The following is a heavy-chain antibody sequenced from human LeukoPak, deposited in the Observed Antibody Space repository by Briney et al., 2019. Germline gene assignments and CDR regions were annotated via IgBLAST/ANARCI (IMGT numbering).Heavy chain of an antibody. Sequence: PGGSLRLSCAASGFTFSSYGMHWVRQAPGKGLEWVAVIWYDGSNKYYADSVKGRFTISRDNSKNTLYLQMSSLRAEDTAVYYCARDGNSYVAFDIWGQGTMVTVSS. CDR3: ARDGNSYVAFDI. CDR2: IWYDGSNK. V-gene: IGHV3-33*01. D-gene: IGHD5-18*01. CDR1: GFTFSSYG. J-gene: IGHJ3*02.